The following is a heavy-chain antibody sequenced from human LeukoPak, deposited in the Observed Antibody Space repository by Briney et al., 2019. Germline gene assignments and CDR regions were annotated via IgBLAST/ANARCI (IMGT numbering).Heavy chain of an antibody. Sequence: KPSETLSLTCTVSGGSISSGGYYWSWIRQHPGKGLEWIGYIYYSGSTNYNPSLKSRVTMSIDKSKNQFSLKVNSVTAADTAVYYCATYYDTSGYRFDYWGQGTLVTVSS. CDR3: ATYYDTSGYRFDY. CDR2: IYYSGST. J-gene: IGHJ4*02. V-gene: IGHV4-31*09. D-gene: IGHD3-22*01. CDR1: GGSISSGGYY.